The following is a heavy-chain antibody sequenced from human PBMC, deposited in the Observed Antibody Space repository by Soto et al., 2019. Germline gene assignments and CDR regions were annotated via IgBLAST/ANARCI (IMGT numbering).Heavy chain of an antibody. D-gene: IGHD6-13*01. Sequence: QVQLVESGGGVVQPGRSLRLSCAASGFSFSTYAMYWVRQSPDKGLEWVAVISNDGRNPNYGDSVRGRFTISRDNSKDPLDLQMDSLRPEETAVYYCEGAGPIPAAGNNWFDPWGQGTLGTVSS. CDR1: GFSFSTYA. J-gene: IGHJ5*02. CDR2: ISNDGRNP. V-gene: IGHV3-30-3*01. CDR3: EGAGPIPAAGNNWFDP.